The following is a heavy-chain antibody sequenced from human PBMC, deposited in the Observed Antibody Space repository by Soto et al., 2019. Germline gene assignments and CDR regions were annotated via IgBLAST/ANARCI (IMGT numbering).Heavy chain of an antibody. V-gene: IGHV3-66*01. D-gene: IGHD1-26*01. CDR1: GFTVSSNY. J-gene: IGHJ3*01. CDR2: TYPGGTT. Sequence: EVQVVESGGGLVQPGGSLRLSCAASGFTVSSNYMSWVRQAPGKGLEWVSVTYPGGTTYYADSVKGRFIISRDISKXTLDLQMNSLRAEDTAVYYCAKEFRTSGSRNAFDLWGQGTMVTVSS. CDR3: AKEFRTSGSRNAFDL.